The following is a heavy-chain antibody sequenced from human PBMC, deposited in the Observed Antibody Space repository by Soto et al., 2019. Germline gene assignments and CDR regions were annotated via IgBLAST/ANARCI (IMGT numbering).Heavy chain of an antibody. Sequence: QVQLQESGPGLVKPSQTLSLTCTVSGGSISSGGYYWSWIRQHPGKGLEWIGYIYYSGSTYYNPSLKSRVTISVDTSKNQVSLKLSSVTAADTAVYYCASGRRSSSSDYYMDVWGKGTTVTVSS. CDR3: ASGRRSSSSDYYMDV. V-gene: IGHV4-31*03. D-gene: IGHD6-6*01. CDR2: IYYSGST. J-gene: IGHJ6*03. CDR1: GGSISSGGYY.